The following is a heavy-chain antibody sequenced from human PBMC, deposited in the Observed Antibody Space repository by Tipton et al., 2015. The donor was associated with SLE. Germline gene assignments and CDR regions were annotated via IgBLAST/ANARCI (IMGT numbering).Heavy chain of an antibody. CDR3: ARDISPRGGFDI. Sequence: SLRLSCAASGFSFSTYGMHWVRQAPGKGLEWLAVIWFDGSDKYYADSVKGRFTISRYNSKNTLYLQMNSLRAEDTAVYYCARDISPRGGFDIWGQGTMVTVSS. J-gene: IGHJ3*02. CDR2: IWFDGSDK. V-gene: IGHV3-33*01. D-gene: IGHD1-14*01. CDR1: GFSFSTYG.